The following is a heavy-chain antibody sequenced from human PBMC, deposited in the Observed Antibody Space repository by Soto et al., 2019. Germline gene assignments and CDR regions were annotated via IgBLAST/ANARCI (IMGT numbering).Heavy chain of an antibody. CDR1: GFVFKDSS. V-gene: IGHV3-73*01. Sequence: EVLLVESGGGVVQPGGSLKLSCAASGFVFKDSSIHWVRQASGKGLEWVGRIRDRAYNYATAYTASVKGRFTICRDDSNNTAYLQMTTLKTEDTAIYYCTGLISAAQDYWGQGTLVTVSS. CDR3: TGLISAAQDY. CDR2: IRDRAYNYAT. D-gene: IGHD3-10*01. J-gene: IGHJ4*02.